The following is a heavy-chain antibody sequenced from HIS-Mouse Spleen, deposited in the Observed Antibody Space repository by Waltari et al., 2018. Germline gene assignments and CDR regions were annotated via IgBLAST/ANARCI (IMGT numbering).Heavy chain of an antibody. Sequence: QLQLQESGPGLVKPSETLSLTCTVSGGSISSGISYWGWLRQPPGKGLEWVGSIYYSESTYYNPSLKSRVTISVDTSKNQFSLKLSSVTAADTAVYYCAREIPYSSSWYDWYFDLWGRGTLVTVSS. D-gene: IGHD6-13*01. CDR3: AREIPYSSSWYDWYFDL. V-gene: IGHV4-39*07. CDR1: GGSISSGISY. J-gene: IGHJ2*01. CDR2: IYYSEST.